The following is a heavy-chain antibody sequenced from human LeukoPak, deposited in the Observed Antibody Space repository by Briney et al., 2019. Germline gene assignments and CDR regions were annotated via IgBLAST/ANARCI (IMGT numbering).Heavy chain of an antibody. CDR2: IYYSGST. CDR1: GGSISSYY. D-gene: IGHD3-16*01. CDR3: ACLHFFYYHMDV. V-gene: IGHV4-59*01. Sequence: SETLSLTCTVSGGSISSYYWSWIRQPPGKGLEWIGYIYYSGSTNYNPSLKSRVTISVDTSKSQFSLKLNSVTAADTAVYYCACLHFFYYHMDVWGKGTTVTVSS. J-gene: IGHJ6*03.